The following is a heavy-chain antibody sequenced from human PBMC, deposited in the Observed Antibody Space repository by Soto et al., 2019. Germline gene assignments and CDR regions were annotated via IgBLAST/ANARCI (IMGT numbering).Heavy chain of an antibody. V-gene: IGHV1-18*01. CDR1: GYTFTSYC. CDR2: ISAYNGNT. J-gene: IGHJ6*02. CDR3: ARHPYYYYYGMDV. Sequence: ASVKVSCKASGYTFTSYCISWVRQAPGQGLEWMGWISAYNGNTNYAQKLQGRVTMTTDTSTSTAYMELRSLRSDDTAVYYCARHPYYYYYGMDVWGQGTTVTVSS.